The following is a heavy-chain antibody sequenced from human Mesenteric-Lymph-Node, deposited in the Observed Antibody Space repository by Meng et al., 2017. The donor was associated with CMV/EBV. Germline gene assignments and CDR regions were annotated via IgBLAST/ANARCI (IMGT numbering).Heavy chain of an antibody. CDR1: GVTFSSYA. J-gene: IGHJ4*02. Sequence: AASGVTFSSYAMHWVRQAPGKGLEWVAVISYDGSNKYYADSVKGRFTISRDNSKNTLYLQMNSLRAEDTAVYYCARRYSSSYALLDYWGQGTLVTVSS. V-gene: IGHV3-30-3*01. CDR2: ISYDGSNK. D-gene: IGHD6-13*01. CDR3: ARRYSSSYALLDY.